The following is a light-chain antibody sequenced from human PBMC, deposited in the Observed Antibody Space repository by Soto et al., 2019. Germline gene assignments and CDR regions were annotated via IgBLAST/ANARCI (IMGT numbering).Light chain of an antibody. Sequence: DIVMTQSPDSLAVSLGERATINCKSSQSVLYSSNNNNYLAWYQQKPRQPPKLLIYWASTRESGVPDRFSGSGSGTDFTLTISSLQAEDVAVYYCQQYYSTLRTFGQGTMVEIK. J-gene: IGKJ1*01. CDR1: QSVLYSSNNNNY. V-gene: IGKV4-1*01. CDR2: WAS. CDR3: QQYYSTLRT.